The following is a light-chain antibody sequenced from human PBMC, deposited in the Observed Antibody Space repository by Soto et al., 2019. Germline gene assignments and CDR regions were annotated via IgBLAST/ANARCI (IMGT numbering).Light chain of an antibody. V-gene: IGLV1-47*01. CDR3: AAWDDSLSGGM. CDR1: SSNIGSNY. Sequence: QLVLTQPPSASGTPGQRVTISCSGSSSNIGSNYVYWYQQLPGTAPKLLIYRNNQRPSGVPDRISGSKSGTSASLAISGRRCEDEADYYCAAWDDSLSGGMFGGGTQLTVL. CDR2: RNN. J-gene: IGLJ7*01.